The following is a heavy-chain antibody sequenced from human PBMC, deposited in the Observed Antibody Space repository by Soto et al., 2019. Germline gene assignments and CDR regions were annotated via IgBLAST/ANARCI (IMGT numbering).Heavy chain of an antibody. D-gene: IGHD3-10*01. Sequence: PSETLSLTCTVSGGSISSYYWSWIRQPPGKGLEWIGYIYYSGSTNYNPSLKSRVTISVDTSKNQFSLKLSSVTAADTAVYYCASSGSYYPPGRYYYGMDVWGQGTTVTVSS. J-gene: IGHJ6*02. CDR3: ASSGSYYPPGRYYYGMDV. CDR2: IYYSGST. CDR1: GGSISSYY. V-gene: IGHV4-59*01.